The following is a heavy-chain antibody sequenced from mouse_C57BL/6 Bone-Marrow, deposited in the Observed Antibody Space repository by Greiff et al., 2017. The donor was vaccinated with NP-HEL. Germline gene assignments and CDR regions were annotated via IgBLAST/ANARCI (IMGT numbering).Heavy chain of an antibody. Sequence: QVQLQQSGAELVRPGTSVKVSCKASGYAFTNYLIEWVKQRPGQGLAWIGVINPGSGGTNYNEKFKGKATLTADKSSSTAYMQLSSLTSEDSAVYFCARRGGNYDWYFDVWGTGTTVTVSS. V-gene: IGHV1-54*01. J-gene: IGHJ1*03. CDR3: ARRGGNYDWYFDV. CDR1: GYAFTNYL. CDR2: INPGSGGT. D-gene: IGHD2-1*01.